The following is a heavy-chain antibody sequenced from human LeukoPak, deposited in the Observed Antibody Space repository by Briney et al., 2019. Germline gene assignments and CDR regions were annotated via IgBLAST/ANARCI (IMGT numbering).Heavy chain of an antibody. CDR2: ISGSGGRT. CDR3: AKGARWELPLDY. D-gene: IGHD1-26*01. J-gene: IGHJ4*02. Sequence: PGGSLRLSCAASGSTFSSYAMSWVRQAPGKGLEWVSAISGSGGRTYYADSVKGRFTISRDNSMDTLYLQMNSLRADDTAVYYCAKGARWELPLDYWGQGTLVTVSS. CDR1: GSTFSSYA. V-gene: IGHV3-23*01.